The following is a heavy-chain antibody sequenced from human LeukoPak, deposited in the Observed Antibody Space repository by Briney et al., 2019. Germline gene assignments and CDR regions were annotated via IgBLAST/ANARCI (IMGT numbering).Heavy chain of an antibody. Sequence: GESLKISCKGSGYSFTSYWIGWVRQMPGKGLEWMGIIYPGDSDTRYSPSFQGQVTISADKSISTAYLQWSSLKASDTAMYYCASRYAFDDSSGYCYEDAFDIWGQGTMVTVSS. CDR2: IYPGDSDT. J-gene: IGHJ3*02. CDR3: ASRYAFDDSSGYCYEDAFDI. D-gene: IGHD3-22*01. CDR1: GYSFTSYW. V-gene: IGHV5-51*01.